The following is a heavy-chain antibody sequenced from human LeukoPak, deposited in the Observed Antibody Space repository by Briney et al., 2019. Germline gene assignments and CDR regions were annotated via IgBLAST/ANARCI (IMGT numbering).Heavy chain of an antibody. D-gene: IGHD1-7*01. CDR2: IISSSGTI. Sequence: PGGSLRLSCAASGFTLTTYSMNWVRQAPGKGLESVSYIISSSGTIYYADSVKGRFTISRDNARNSLYLQMNSLRAEDTAIYYCATPGELPRGIDYWGQGPLVTVSS. V-gene: IGHV3-48*04. J-gene: IGHJ4*02. CDR1: GFTLTTYS. CDR3: ATPGELPRGIDY.